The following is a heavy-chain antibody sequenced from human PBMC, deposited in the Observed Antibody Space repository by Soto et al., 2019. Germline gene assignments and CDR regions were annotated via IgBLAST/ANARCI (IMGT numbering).Heavy chain of an antibody. V-gene: IGHV4-4*07. CDR3: ARVIRQQLVNYYFDY. J-gene: IGHJ4*02. D-gene: IGHD6-13*01. CDR2: IYTSGST. CDR1: GGSISSYY. Sequence: PSETLSLTCTVSGGSISSYYWSWIRQPAGKGLEWIGRIYTSGSTNYNPSLKSRVTMSVDTSKNQFSLKLSSVTAADTAVYYCARVIRQQLVNYYFDYWGKGTLVTVSS.